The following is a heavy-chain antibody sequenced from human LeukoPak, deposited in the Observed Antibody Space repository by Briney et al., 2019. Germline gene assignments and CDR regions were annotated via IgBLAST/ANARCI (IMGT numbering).Heavy chain of an antibody. CDR2: ISSSSGTI. J-gene: IGHJ6*03. Sequence: PGGSLRLSCAASGFTFSNYSMNWVRQAPGKGLEWVSYISSSSGTINYADSVEGRFTISRDNAKKSLYLQMNSLRVEDTAVYYCAKESRGSGSFYYYYYMDVWGKGTTVTISS. CDR3: AKESRGSGSFYYYYYMDV. CDR1: GFTFSNYS. D-gene: IGHD3-10*01. V-gene: IGHV3-48*01.